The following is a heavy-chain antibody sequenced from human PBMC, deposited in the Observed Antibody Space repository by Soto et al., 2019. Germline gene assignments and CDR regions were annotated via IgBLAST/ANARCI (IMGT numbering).Heavy chain of an antibody. CDR1: GYTFTSYG. V-gene: IGHV1-18*01. Sequence: ASVKVSCKASGYTFTSYGISWVRQAPGQGLEWMGWISAYNGNTNYAQKLQGRVTMTTDTSTSTAYMELRSLRSDDTAVYYCARDHVWDVVVVAATGYNWFDPWGQGTLVTVSS. J-gene: IGHJ5*02. CDR2: ISAYNGNT. D-gene: IGHD2-15*01. CDR3: ARDHVWDVVVVAATGYNWFDP.